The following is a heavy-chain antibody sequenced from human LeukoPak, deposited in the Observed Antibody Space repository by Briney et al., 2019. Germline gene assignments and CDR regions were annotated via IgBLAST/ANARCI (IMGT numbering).Heavy chain of an antibody. CDR3: AGSPTGTGGY. J-gene: IGHJ4*02. Sequence: SETLTLTCTVPGGSISSNYWSWIRQPAGKGLEWIGRIYTSGSTNYNPSLKSRVTISVDKSKNQVSLKLSSVTAADTAVYYCAGSPTGTGGYWGQGTLVTVSS. CDR1: GGSISSNY. CDR2: IYTSGST. V-gene: IGHV4-4*07. D-gene: IGHD1-1*01.